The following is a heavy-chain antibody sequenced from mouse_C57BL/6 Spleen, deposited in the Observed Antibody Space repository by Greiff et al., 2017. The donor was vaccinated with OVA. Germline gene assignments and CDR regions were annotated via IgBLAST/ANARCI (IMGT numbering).Heavy chain of an antibody. Sequence: EVKLLESGGGLVQPGGSMKLSCAASGFTFSDAWMDWVRQSPEKGLEWVAEIRNKANNHATYYAESVKGRFTISRDDSKSSVYLQMNSLRAEDTGIYYCTNSLYYYGSSYFAYWGQGTLVTVSA. J-gene: IGHJ3*01. V-gene: IGHV6-6*01. D-gene: IGHD1-1*01. CDR1: GFTFSDAW. CDR2: IRNKANNHAT. CDR3: TNSLYYYGSSYFAY.